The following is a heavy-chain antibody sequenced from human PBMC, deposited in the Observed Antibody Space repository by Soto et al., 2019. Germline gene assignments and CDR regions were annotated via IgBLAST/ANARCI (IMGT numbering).Heavy chain of an antibody. CDR3: ARARIDGIAAAL. V-gene: IGHV3-33*01. J-gene: IGHJ4*02. D-gene: IGHD6-13*01. Sequence: QVQLVESGGGVVQPGRSLRLSCAASGFTFSSYGMHWVRQAPGKGLEWVAVIWYDGSNKYYADSVKGRFTISRDNSKNTLYLQMNSLSAEDTAVYYCARARIDGIAAALWGQGTLVTVAS. CDR1: GFTFSSYG. CDR2: IWYDGSNK.